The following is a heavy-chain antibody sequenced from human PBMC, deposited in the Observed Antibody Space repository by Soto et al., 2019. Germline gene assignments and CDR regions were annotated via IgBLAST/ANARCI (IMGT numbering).Heavy chain of an antibody. CDR3: ARGWGYDSNDYYYAY. CDR1: GGTFSRHA. D-gene: IGHD3-22*01. J-gene: IGHJ4*02. CDR2: IIPIFGTA. Sequence: QVQLVQSGAEVRKTGSSVKVSCKASGGTFSRHAISWVRQAPGQGLEWMGGIIPIFGTANHAQKFQGRVTIIADESTSTVYIELSILRSEDTAMSYCARGWGYDSNDYYYAYWGQGTLVIVSS. V-gene: IGHV1-69*01.